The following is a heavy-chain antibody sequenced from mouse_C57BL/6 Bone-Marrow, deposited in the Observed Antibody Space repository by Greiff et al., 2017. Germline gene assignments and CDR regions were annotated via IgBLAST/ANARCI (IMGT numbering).Heavy chain of an antibody. CDR3: SSCDGNYFDF. CDR2: IDPEIGDT. V-gene: IGHV14-4*01. J-gene: IGHJ2*01. CDR1: GFNIKDDY. D-gene: IGHD2-3*01. Sequence: VQLQQSGAELVRPGASVKLSCTASGFNIKDDYIHWVKQRPEQGLEWIGWIDPEIGDTEYASKFPGKAPITSDTSSNTADLQLLSLTSEDTAVYYCSSCDGNYFDFWGQGTPLTVAS.